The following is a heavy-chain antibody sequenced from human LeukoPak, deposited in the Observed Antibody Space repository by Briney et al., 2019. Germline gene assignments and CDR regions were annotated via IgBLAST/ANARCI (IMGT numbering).Heavy chain of an antibody. D-gene: IGHD5-24*01. Sequence: GGSLRLSCAASGFTFSSYWMSWVRQAPGKGLEWVANIKQDGSEKYCVDSVKGRFTISRDNAKNSLYLQMNSLRAEDTAVYYCARDPRRDGYNVDYWGQGTLVTVSS. V-gene: IGHV3-7*01. CDR1: GFTFSSYW. CDR3: ARDPRRDGYNVDY. J-gene: IGHJ4*02. CDR2: IKQDGSEK.